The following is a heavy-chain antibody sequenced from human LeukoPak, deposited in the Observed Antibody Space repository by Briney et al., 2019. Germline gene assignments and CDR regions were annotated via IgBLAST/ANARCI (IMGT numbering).Heavy chain of an antibody. D-gene: IGHD3-10*01. CDR1: GDSVSTNNVA. CDR2: TYFRSKWYN. Sequence: SQTLSLTCAISGDSVSTNNVAWHWIRQSPSKGLEWLARTYFRSKWYNDYAVSVRSRITSNPDTSKNQFSLQLNSVTPEDTAVYYCAREVRHYYGSGSYYYFDYWGQGTLVTVSS. J-gene: IGHJ4*02. V-gene: IGHV6-1*01. CDR3: AREVRHYYGSGSYYYFDY.